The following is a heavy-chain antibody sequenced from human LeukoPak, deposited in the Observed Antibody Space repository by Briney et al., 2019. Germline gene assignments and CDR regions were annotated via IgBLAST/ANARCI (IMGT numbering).Heavy chain of an antibody. D-gene: IGHD3-3*01. Sequence: PSETLSLTCTVSGGSISSYYWSWIRQPPGKGLEWIGYIYYSGSTNYNPSLKSRVTISVDTSKNQFSLKLSSVTAADTAVYYCARGSFRPRYYDFWSGFDYWGQGTLVTVSS. J-gene: IGHJ4*02. CDR1: GGSISSYY. CDR2: IYYSGST. CDR3: ARGSFRPRYYDFWSGFDY. V-gene: IGHV4-59*01.